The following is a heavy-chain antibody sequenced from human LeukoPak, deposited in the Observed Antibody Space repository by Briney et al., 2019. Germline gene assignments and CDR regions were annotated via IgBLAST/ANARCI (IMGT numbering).Heavy chain of an antibody. V-gene: IGHV3-21*01. D-gene: IGHD2-21*02. J-gene: IGHJ2*01. CDR3: ASGGYCGGDCYSRSFDL. CDR1: GFAFSTYS. CDR2: ISSSSTYI. Sequence: PGGSLRLACAASGFAFSTYSMNWVRQAPGKGLEWVSSISSSSTYIYYADSVKGRFTISRDNAKNSLYLQMNSLRAEDTAVYYCASGGYCGGDCYSRSFDLWGRGTLVTVSS.